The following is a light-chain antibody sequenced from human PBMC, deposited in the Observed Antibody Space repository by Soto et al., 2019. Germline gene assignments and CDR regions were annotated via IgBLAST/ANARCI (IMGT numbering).Light chain of an antibody. Sequence: AIRMTQSPSSFSASTGDRVTITCRASQGISSYLAWYQQKPGKAPQLLIYAASTLQSGVPSRFSGSGSGTDFTLTISCLQSEDVATYYCQQYYSYPITFGPGTKVDIK. CDR1: QGISSY. CDR2: AAS. CDR3: QQYYSYPIT. V-gene: IGKV1-8*01. J-gene: IGKJ3*01.